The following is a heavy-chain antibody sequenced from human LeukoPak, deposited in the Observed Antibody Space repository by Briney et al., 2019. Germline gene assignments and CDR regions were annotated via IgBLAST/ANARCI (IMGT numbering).Heavy chain of an antibody. D-gene: IGHD4-17*01. CDR1: GFTFSSYS. J-gene: IGHJ4*02. V-gene: IGHV3-21*01. Sequence: GGSLRPSCAASGFTFSSYSMNWVRQAPGKGLEWVSSISSSSSYIYYAGSVKGRFTISRDNAKNSLYLQMNSLRAEDTAVYYCARDDYGDYAGFDYWGQGTLVTVSS. CDR2: ISSSSSYI. CDR3: ARDDYGDYAGFDY.